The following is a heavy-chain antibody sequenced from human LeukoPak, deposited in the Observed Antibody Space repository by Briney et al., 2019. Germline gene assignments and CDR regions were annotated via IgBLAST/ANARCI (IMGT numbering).Heavy chain of an antibody. Sequence: GASVKVSCKASGYTFTSYAMHWVRQAPGQRLGWMGWINAGNGNTKYSQKFQGRVTITRDTSASTAYMELSSLRSEDTAVYYCARPGGSHAPGYQLLTGFDPWGQGTLVTVSS. CDR2: INAGNGNT. V-gene: IGHV1-3*01. CDR3: ARPGGSHAPGYQLLTGFDP. J-gene: IGHJ5*02. CDR1: GYTFTSYA. D-gene: IGHD2-2*01.